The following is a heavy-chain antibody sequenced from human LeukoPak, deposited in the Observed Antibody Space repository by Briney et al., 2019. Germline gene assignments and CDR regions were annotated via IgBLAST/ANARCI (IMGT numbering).Heavy chain of an antibody. J-gene: IGHJ4*02. CDR1: GFTFSSYD. V-gene: IGHV3-23*01. Sequence: GGSLRPSCAASGFTFSSYDMSWVRQAPGKGLEWVSAISDGGSSTYYADAVKGRFTISRDNSKNTLHLQMNTLRAEDTAVYYCARRVVADFDYWGQGTLVTVSS. D-gene: IGHD2-15*01. CDR2: ISDGGSST. CDR3: ARRVVADFDY.